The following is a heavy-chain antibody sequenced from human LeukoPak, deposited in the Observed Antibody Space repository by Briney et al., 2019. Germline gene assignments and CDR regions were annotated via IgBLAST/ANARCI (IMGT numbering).Heavy chain of an antibody. Sequence: GGSLRLSCAASGFTFSDYYVSWIRQAPGKGLEWVSYISSSGSTIYYADSVKGRFTISRDNAKNSLYLQMNSLRAEDTAVYYCAREGGYDSSGYYYSGYFDYWGQGTLVTVSS. D-gene: IGHD3-22*01. CDR2: ISSSGSTI. CDR3: AREGGYDSSGYYYSGYFDY. J-gene: IGHJ4*02. CDR1: GFTFSDYY. V-gene: IGHV3-11*04.